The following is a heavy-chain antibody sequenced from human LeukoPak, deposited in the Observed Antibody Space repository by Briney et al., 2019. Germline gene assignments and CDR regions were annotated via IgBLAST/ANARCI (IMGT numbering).Heavy chain of an antibody. V-gene: IGHV3-20*04. J-gene: IGHJ4*02. CDR1: GFTFDDYG. CDR2: TNWNGGST. CDR3: ARGTEVYYDSSSYYSY. D-gene: IGHD3-22*01. Sequence: GGSLRLSCVASGFTFDDYGMGWVRQVPGKGLEWVSGTNWNGGSTGYADSVKGRFTISRDNAENSLYPQMNSLRAEDTALYYCARGTEVYYDSSSYYSYWGQGTLVTVSS.